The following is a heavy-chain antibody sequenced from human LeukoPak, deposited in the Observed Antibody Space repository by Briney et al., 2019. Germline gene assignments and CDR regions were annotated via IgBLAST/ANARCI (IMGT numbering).Heavy chain of an antibody. D-gene: IGHD3-22*01. CDR3: ASTYYYDSSGYHHDAFDI. CDR2: IYTSGST. Sequence: SETLSLTCTVSGGSLSSYYWSWIRQPAGKGLEWIGRIYTSGSTNYNPSLKSRVTMSVDTSKNQFSLKLSSVTAADTAVYYCASTYYYDSSGYHHDAFDIWGQGTMVTVSS. CDR1: GGSLSSYY. J-gene: IGHJ3*02. V-gene: IGHV4-4*07.